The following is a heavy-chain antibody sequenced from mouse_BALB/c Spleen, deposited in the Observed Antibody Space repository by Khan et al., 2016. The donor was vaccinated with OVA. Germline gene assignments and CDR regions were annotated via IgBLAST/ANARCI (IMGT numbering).Heavy chain of an antibody. J-gene: IGHJ3*01. D-gene: IGHD1-1*01. Sequence: EVELVESGGDLVKPGGSLKLSCAASGFTFSTYGMSWVRPTPDKRLAWVATVSSGGSYTSYPDSVKGRFTISRDNAKNTLYLQMSSLKAEDTAMFYCTRLAYYYDSEGFAYWGQGTLVTVSA. CDR3: TRLAYYYDSEGFAY. V-gene: IGHV5-6*01. CDR1: GFTFSTYG. CDR2: VSSGGSYT.